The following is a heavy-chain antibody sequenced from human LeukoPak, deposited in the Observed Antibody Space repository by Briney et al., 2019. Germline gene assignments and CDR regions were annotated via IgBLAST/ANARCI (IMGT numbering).Heavy chain of an antibody. Sequence: PLETLSLTCTVSGGSISSSSYYWGWIRQPPGKGLEWIGSIYYSGSTYYNPSLKSRVTISVDTSKNQFSLKLSSVTAADTAVYYCASKRGFRYDAFDIWGQGTMVTVSS. CDR3: ASKRGFRYDAFDI. D-gene: IGHD3-10*01. CDR2: IYYSGST. V-gene: IGHV4-39*01. CDR1: GGSISSSSYY. J-gene: IGHJ3*02.